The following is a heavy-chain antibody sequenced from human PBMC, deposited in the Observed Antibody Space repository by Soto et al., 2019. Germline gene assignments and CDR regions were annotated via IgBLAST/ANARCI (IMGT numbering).Heavy chain of an antibody. D-gene: IGHD1-7*01. CDR3: ARGRIRWNYYFDY. J-gene: IGHJ4*02. CDR2: INHSGST. CDR1: GGSFSGYY. Sequence: SETLSLTXAVYGGSFSGYYWSWIRQPPGKGLEWIGEINHSGSTNYNPSLKSRVTISVDTSKSQFSLKLSSVTAADTAVYYCARGRIRWNYYFDYWGQGTLVTVSS. V-gene: IGHV4-34*01.